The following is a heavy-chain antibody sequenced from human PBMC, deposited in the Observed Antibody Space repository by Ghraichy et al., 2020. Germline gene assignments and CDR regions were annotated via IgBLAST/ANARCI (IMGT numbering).Heavy chain of an antibody. D-gene: IGHD4-17*01. V-gene: IGHV4-61*01. CDR1: GGSVSSGYYY. Sequence: TLSLTCTVSGGSVSSGYYYWSWNRQPPGKGLEWIGYIYYSGSTNYNPSLKSRVTISVDTSKNQFSLKLSSVTAADTAVYYCARVLGDYDAFDIWGQGTMVTVSS. CDR3: ARVLGDYDAFDI. J-gene: IGHJ3*02. CDR2: IYYSGST.